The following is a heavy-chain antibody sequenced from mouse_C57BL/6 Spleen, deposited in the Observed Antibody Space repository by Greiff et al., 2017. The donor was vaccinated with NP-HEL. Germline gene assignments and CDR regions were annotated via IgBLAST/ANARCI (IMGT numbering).Heavy chain of an antibody. D-gene: IGHD1-1*01. Sequence: EVKLMESEGGLVQPGSSMKLSCTASGFTFSDYYMAWVRQVPEKGLEWVANINYDGSSTYYLDSLKSRFIISRDNAKNILYLQMSSLKSEDTATYYCARGYYGSSLWFAYWGQGTLVTVSA. CDR1: GFTFSDYY. J-gene: IGHJ3*01. V-gene: IGHV5-16*01. CDR2: INYDGSST. CDR3: ARGYYGSSLWFAY.